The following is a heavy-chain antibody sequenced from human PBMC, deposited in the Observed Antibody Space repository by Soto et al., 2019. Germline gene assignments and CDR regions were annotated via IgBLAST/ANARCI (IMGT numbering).Heavy chain of an antibody. CDR2: LSDSGGSI. Sequence: EVQLLESGGGLVQPGGSLRLSCTASGFTFSRHAMTWVRQTPGKGLEWVSGLSDSGGSIYYADSVKGRFTISRDNSMNTLYLQMSTLRVDDTAVYYCAKVSSSWYAGFFDLWGQGTLVTVSS. CDR1: GFTFSRHA. J-gene: IGHJ4*02. CDR3: AKVSSSWYAGFFDL. D-gene: IGHD6-13*01. V-gene: IGHV3-23*01.